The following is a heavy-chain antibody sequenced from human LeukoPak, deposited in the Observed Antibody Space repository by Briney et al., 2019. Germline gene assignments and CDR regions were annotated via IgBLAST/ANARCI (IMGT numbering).Heavy chain of an antibody. V-gene: IGHV3-20*01. J-gene: IGHJ4*02. D-gene: IGHD2-2*01. CDR1: GFTFTSYA. Sequence: GGSLRLSCASSGFTFTSYAVSWVRHVPGKGLEWVAGINWNGASAGYADSVKGRFTISRDNAKNSLFLQMTSLRAEDTALYHCARGSYCRSTTCYLFFHYWGQGMLVTVSS. CDR3: ARGSYCRSTTCYLFFHY. CDR2: INWNGASA.